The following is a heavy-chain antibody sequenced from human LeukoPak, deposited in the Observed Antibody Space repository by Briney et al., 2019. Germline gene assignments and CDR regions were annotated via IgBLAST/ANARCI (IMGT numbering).Heavy chain of an antibody. J-gene: IGHJ6*02. CDR2: INHSGST. CDR1: GGSFSGYY. Sequence: PSETLSLTCAVCGGSFSGYYWSWIRQPPGKGLEWIGEINHSGSTNYNPSLKSRVTISVDTSKNQFSLKLSSVTAADTAVYYCARGVVYYDFWSGYYTGRMDVWGQGTTVTVSS. V-gene: IGHV4-34*01. CDR3: ARGVVYYDFWSGYYTGRMDV. D-gene: IGHD3-3*01.